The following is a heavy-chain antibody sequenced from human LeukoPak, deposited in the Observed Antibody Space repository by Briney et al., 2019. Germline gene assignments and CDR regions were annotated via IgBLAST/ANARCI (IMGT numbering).Heavy chain of an antibody. CDR3: VTLGWFGEAYGMDV. V-gene: IGHV1-24*01. CDR1: GYTLTELS. CDR2: FDPEDGET. D-gene: IGHD3-10*01. J-gene: IGHJ6*02. Sequence: ASVKVSCKVSGYTLTELSIHWVRQAPGKGLEWMGGFDPEDGETIYAQKFQGRVTMTEDASTDTAYMELSSLRSEDTAVYYCVTLGWFGEAYGMDVWGQGTTVTVSS.